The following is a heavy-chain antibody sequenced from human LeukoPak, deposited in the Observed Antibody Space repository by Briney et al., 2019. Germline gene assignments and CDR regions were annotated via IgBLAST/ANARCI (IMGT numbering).Heavy chain of an antibody. V-gene: IGHV4-59*08. CDR3: ARLRVSSGGEYYFDY. Sequence: SETLSLTCTVSGGSISSYYWSWTRQPPGKGLEWIGYIYYSGSTNYNPSLKSRVTISVDTSKNQFSLKLSSVTAADTAVYYCARLRVSSGGEYYFDYWGQGTLVTVSS. CDR1: GGSISSYY. J-gene: IGHJ4*02. D-gene: IGHD3-16*01. CDR2: IYYSGST.